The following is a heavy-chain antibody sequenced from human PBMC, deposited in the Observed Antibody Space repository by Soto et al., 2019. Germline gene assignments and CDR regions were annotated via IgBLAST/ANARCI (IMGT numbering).Heavy chain of an antibody. CDR1: GFTFSSYA. J-gene: IGHJ4*02. V-gene: IGHV3-30-3*01. D-gene: IGHD6-13*01. Sequence: GGSLRLSCAASGFTFSSYAMHWVRQAPGKGLEWVAVISYDGSNKYYADSVKGRFTISRDNSKNTLYLQMNSLRAEDTAVYYCARPLLGSSREFFDYWGQGTLVTVSS. CDR2: ISYDGSNK. CDR3: ARPLLGSSREFFDY.